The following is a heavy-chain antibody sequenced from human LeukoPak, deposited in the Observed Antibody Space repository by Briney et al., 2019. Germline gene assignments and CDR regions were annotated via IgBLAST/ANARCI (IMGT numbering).Heavy chain of an antibody. J-gene: IGHJ4*02. D-gene: IGHD5-18*01. CDR3: ARDVGYSYGVDY. CDR1: GGSFSGYY. CDR2: INHSGST. V-gene: IGHV4-34*01. Sequence: PPETLSLTCAVYGGSFSGYYWSWIRQPPGKGLEWIGEINHSGSTNYNPSLKSRVTISVDTSKNQFSLKLSSVTAADTAVYYCARDVGYSYGVDYWGQGTLVTVSS.